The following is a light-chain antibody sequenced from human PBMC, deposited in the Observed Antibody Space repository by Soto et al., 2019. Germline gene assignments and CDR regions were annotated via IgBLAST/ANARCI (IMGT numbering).Light chain of an antibody. CDR3: QKYNSAPWT. J-gene: IGKJ1*01. V-gene: IGKV1-27*01. CDR2: VAS. CDR1: PGISNY. Sequence: DIQIPQSPSSLSASVGDRVTIACRASPGISNYLAWYQQQPGKVPKLLIYVASTLQSGVPSRFSGSGSGTDFTLAISSLQPEDVATYYCQKYNSAPWTFGQGTKVEIK.